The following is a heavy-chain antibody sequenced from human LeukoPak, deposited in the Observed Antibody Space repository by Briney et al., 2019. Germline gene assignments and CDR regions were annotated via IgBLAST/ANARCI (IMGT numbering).Heavy chain of an antibody. CDR3: ESAAAGTTSYYYYMDV. V-gene: IGHV4-34*01. J-gene: IGHJ6*03. Sequence: MASETLSLTCAVYGGSFSGYYWSWIRQPPGKGLEWIGEINHSGSTNYNPSLKSRVTISVDTSKNQFSLKLSSVTAADTAVYYCESAAAGTTSYYYYMDVWGKGTTVTVSS. D-gene: IGHD6-13*01. CDR1: GGSFSGYY. CDR2: INHSGST.